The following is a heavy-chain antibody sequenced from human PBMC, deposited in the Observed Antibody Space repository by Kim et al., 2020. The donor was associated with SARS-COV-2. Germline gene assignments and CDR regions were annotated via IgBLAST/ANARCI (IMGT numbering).Heavy chain of an antibody. CDR3: ARQSPYYYGSGSYYKRIAYYYYGMDV. J-gene: IGHJ6*02. D-gene: IGHD3-10*01. V-gene: IGHV3-7*03. CDR1: GFTFSSYW. Sequence: GGSLRLSCAASGFTFSSYWMSWVRQAPGKGLEWVANIKQDGSEKYYVDSVKGRFTISRDNAKNSLYLQMNSLRAEDTAVYYCARQSPYYYGSGSYYKRIAYYYYGMDVWGQGTTVTVSS. CDR2: IKQDGSEK.